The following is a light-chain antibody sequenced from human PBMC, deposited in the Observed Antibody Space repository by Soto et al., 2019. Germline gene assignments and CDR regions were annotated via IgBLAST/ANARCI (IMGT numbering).Light chain of an antibody. J-gene: IGLJ1*01. V-gene: IGLV2-14*01. CDR2: DVS. CDR3: SSYTSSSTV. Sequence: QSALTQPASVSGSPGQSITISCTGTSSDVGGYNYVSWYQQHPGKAPTLMIYDVSNRPSGVSNRFSGSKSGNTASLTISGLQAEDEADYYCSSYTSSSTVFGTGTKVTGL. CDR1: SSDVGGYNY.